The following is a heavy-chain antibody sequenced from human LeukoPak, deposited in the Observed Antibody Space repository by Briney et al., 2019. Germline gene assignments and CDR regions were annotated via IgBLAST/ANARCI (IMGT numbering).Heavy chain of an antibody. CDR2: ISAYNGNT. D-gene: IGHD3-22*01. CDR3: ATERRNYYDSSGLFDP. Sequence: ASVKVSCKASGYTFTSYGISWVRQAPGQGLEWMGWISAYNGNTNYAQKLQGRVTMTTDTSTSTAYMELSSLRSEDTAVYYCATERRNYYDSSGLFDPWGQGTLVTVSS. J-gene: IGHJ5*02. V-gene: IGHV1-18*01. CDR1: GYTFTSYG.